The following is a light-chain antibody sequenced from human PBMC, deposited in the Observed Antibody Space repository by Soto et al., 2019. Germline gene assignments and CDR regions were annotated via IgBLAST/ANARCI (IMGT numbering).Light chain of an antibody. CDR2: DAS. CDR3: QQYAIWPIT. CDR1: QSVSKNF. Sequence: EIVLTQSPGTLSLSLGERATLSCRASQSVSKNFLAWFQQNPGQAPRLLIYDASSRATGVPDRFSGSGSGTDFTLTISRLEPEDFALYYCQQYAIWPITFGGGTKVDIK. J-gene: IGKJ4*01. V-gene: IGKV3-20*01.